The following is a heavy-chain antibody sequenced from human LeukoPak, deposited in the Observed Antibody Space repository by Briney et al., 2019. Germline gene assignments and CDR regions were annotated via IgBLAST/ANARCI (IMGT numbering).Heavy chain of an antibody. CDR3: ARGLYPDILGRHFDY. J-gene: IGHJ4*02. D-gene: IGHD5-12*01. Sequence: PSETLSLTCAVYGGSFSGYHWTWVRQAPGKGLEWIGEINHGGGTNYNPSLKSRVTISVDTSKKKFSLRLSSVTAADTAVYYCARGLYPDILGRHFDYWGRGTLVTVSS. CDR2: INHGGGT. V-gene: IGHV4-34*01. CDR1: GGSFSGYH.